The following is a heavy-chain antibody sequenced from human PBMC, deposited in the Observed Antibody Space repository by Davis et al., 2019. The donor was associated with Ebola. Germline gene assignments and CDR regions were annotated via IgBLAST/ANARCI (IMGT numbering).Heavy chain of an antibody. D-gene: IGHD2-2*01. Sequence: PSETLSLTCTVSGGSISSSSYYWGWIRQPPGKGLEWIGSIYYSGSTYYNPSLKSRVTISVDTSKNQFSLKLSSVTAADTAVYYCARGVVPAAYFDYWGQGTLVTVSS. J-gene: IGHJ4*02. CDR1: GGSISSSSYY. V-gene: IGHV4-39*07. CDR3: ARGVVPAAYFDY. CDR2: IYYSGST.